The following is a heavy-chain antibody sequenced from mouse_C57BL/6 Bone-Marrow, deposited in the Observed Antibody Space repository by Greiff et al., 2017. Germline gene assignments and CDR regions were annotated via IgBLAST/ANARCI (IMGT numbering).Heavy chain of an antibody. Sequence: VKLMESGAELVRPGTSVKVSCTASGYAFTNYLIEWVKQRPGQGLEWIGVINPGSGGTNYNEKFKGKATLTADKSSSTAYMQLSSLTSEDSAVYFCALTGHWYFDVWGTGTTVTVSS. D-gene: IGHD4-1*01. V-gene: IGHV1-54*01. CDR1: GYAFTNYL. CDR3: ALTGHWYFDV. CDR2: INPGSGGT. J-gene: IGHJ1*03.